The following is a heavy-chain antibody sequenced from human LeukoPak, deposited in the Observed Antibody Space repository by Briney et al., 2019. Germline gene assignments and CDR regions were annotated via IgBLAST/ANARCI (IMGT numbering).Heavy chain of an antibody. J-gene: IGHJ4*02. CDR3: ARFSSGGSCPDY. V-gene: IGHV4-59*01. CDR1: GGSISGYY. Sequence: SETLSLTCTVSGGSISGYYWTWIRQPPGKGLEWIGYIYYSGSTSYNPSLRSRVTMSVDTSKNQVSLKLTSVTAADTAVYYCARFSSGGSCPDYWGQGTLVTVSS. CDR2: IYYSGST. D-gene: IGHD2-15*01.